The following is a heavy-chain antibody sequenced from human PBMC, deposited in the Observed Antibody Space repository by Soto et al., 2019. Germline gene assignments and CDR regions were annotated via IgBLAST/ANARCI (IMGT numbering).Heavy chain of an antibody. D-gene: IGHD2-15*01. V-gene: IGHV6-1*01. Sequence: SHTLSLTCAISGDSVSSNSAAWNWIRQSPPRGLEWLGRTYYRSKWYNDYAVSVKSRITINPDTSKNQFSLQLNSVTPVDTAVYYCAREAARAGDIVVAAFWNWFDPWGQGTLVTVSS. J-gene: IGHJ5*02. CDR2: TYYRSKWYN. CDR1: GDSVSSNSAA. CDR3: AREAARAGDIVVAAFWNWFDP.